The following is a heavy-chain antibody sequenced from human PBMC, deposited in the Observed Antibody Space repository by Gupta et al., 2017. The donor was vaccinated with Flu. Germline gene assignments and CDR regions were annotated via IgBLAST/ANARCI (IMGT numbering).Heavy chain of an antibody. V-gene: IGHV4-39*01. CDR2: INYGGTT. CDR1: GGSISSTTYN. J-gene: IGHJ4*02. D-gene: IGHD5-18*01. Sequence: QVQLQESGPGLANPSETLSLTCAVSGGSISSTTYNCVWIRQPPGKGLEWIGSINYGGTTQYNPSLRSRVTISLDTSKNQVSLKLSSVTAADTAVYYCARRISYGKTFDYWGQGTLVAVSS. CDR3: ARRISYGKTFDY.